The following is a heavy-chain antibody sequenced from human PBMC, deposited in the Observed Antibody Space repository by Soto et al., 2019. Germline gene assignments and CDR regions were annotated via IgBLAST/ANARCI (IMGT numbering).Heavy chain of an antibody. CDR2: ITGSGGGT. D-gene: IGHD6-13*01. J-gene: IGHJ4*02. CDR3: AKRPLTASGFDY. Sequence: EVQLLESGGGLVQPGGSRRRSCAASGVTFSNYAMTGVLQAPGKGLEWVSVITGSGGGTYFVDSVKGRFTISRDNSKNTVYLQMNSLRAEDTAVYYCAKRPLTASGFDYWGQGTLVTVYS. V-gene: IGHV3-23*01. CDR1: GVTFSNYA.